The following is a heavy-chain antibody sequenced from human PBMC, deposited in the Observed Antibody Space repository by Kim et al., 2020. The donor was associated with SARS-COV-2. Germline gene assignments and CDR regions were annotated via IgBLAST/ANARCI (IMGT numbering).Heavy chain of an antibody. CDR3: ARDGGYSSGLDIN. V-gene: IGHV1-69*13. CDR2: IIPIFGTA. Sequence: SVKVSCKASGGTFSSYAISWVRQAPGQGLEWMGGIIPIFGTANYAQKFQGRVTITADESTSTAYMELSSLRSEDTAVYYCARDGGYSSGLDINWGQGTLVTVSS. D-gene: IGHD6-19*01. J-gene: IGHJ4*02. CDR1: GGTFSSYA.